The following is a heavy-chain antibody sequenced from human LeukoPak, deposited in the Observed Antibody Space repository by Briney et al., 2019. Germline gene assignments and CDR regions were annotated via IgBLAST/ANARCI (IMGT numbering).Heavy chain of an antibody. D-gene: IGHD5-24*01. CDR1: GGSFSGYY. J-gene: IGHJ4*02. Sequence: PSETLSLTCAVYGGSFSGYYWSWIRQPPGKGLERIGEINHSGSTNYNPSLKSRVTISVDTSKKQFSLKLSSVAAADTAVYYCARGRRWLQPADFDYWGQGTLVTVSS. CDR3: ARGRRWLQPADFDY. V-gene: IGHV4-34*01. CDR2: INHSGST.